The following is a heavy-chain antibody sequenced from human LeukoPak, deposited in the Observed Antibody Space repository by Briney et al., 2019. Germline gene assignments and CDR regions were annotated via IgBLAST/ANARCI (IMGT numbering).Heavy chain of an antibody. V-gene: IGHV3-33*01. CDR3: ARRSITIFGEIDY. J-gene: IGHJ4*02. D-gene: IGHD3-3*01. CDR2: IWYDGSNK. CDR1: GFTFSSYV. Sequence: SGGSLRLSCAASGFTFSSYVMHWVRQAPGKGLEWVAVIWYDGSNKYYADSVKGRFTISRDNSKNTLYLQMNSLRAEDTAVYYCARRSITIFGEIDYWGQGTLVTVSS.